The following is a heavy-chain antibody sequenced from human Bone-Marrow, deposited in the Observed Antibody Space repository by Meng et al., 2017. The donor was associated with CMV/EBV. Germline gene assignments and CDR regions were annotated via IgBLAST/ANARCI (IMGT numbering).Heavy chain of an antibody. CDR2: IYYSGST. J-gene: IGHJ4*02. CDR3: ARVRSDYDFWSGYYSVLWYFDY. V-gene: IGHV4-61*01. D-gene: IGHD3-3*01. CDR1: GGSVSSGSYY. Sequence: SETLSLTCTVSGGSVSSGSYYWSWIRQPPGKGLEWIGYIYYSGSTNYNPALKSRVTISVDTSKNQFPLKLSSVTAADTAVYYCARVRSDYDFWSGYYSVLWYFDYWGQGTLVTVSS.